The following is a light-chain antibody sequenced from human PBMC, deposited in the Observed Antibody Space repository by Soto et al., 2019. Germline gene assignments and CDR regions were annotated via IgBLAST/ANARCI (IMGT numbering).Light chain of an antibody. V-gene: IGKV3-11*01. Sequence: ETVLAQSPATLSLSPGERATLSCRATQSISVYLAWYQHKHGQAPRLLIYDTSKRAAGIPARFSGSGSGTDFTLTISSLEPEDFAVYYCQQRRYWPLTFGGGTKVEIK. CDR1: QSISVY. J-gene: IGKJ4*01. CDR2: DTS. CDR3: QQRRYWPLT.